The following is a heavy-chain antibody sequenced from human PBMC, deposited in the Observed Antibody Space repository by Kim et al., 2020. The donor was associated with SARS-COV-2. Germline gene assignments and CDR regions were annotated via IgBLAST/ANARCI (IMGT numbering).Heavy chain of an antibody. CDR1: GFTFSSYA. Sequence: GGSLRLSCAASGFTFSSYAMSWVRQAPGKGLEWVSAISGSGGSTYYADSVKGRFTISRDNSKNTLYLQMNSLRAEDTAVYYCALIPSDIVATIKGGYFDYWGQGTLVTVSS. J-gene: IGHJ4*02. CDR3: ALIPSDIVATIKGGYFDY. CDR2: ISGSGGST. D-gene: IGHD5-12*01. V-gene: IGHV3-23*01.